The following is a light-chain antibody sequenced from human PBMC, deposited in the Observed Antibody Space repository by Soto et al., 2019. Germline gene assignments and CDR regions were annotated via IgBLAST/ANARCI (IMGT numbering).Light chain of an antibody. CDR1: QSISSW. CDR3: QHYNSYSYT. J-gene: IGKJ2*01. Sequence: DIQVTQSPSTLSASVGDRVTITCRASQSISSWLAWYQQKPGKAPKLLIYDASSLESGVPSRFSGSGSGTEFSLTISSLLPVVFATYYCQHYNSYSYTFGQGTKL. CDR2: DAS. V-gene: IGKV1-5*01.